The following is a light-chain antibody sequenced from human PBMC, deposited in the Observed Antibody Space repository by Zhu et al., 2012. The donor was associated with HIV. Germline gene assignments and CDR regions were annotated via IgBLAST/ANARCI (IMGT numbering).Light chain of an antibody. J-gene: IGKJ1*01. CDR1: QDINTY. V-gene: IGKV1-8*01. CDR3: QHIFYPWT. CDR2: AAS. Sequence: AIRMTQFPSSLSASTGETVTVTCRANQDINTYVAWYQQKSGQAPKLLIYAASALQSGVPPRFRGAGSGTDFSLTIDCLQPEDFATYYCQHIFYPWTFGQGTQVELK.